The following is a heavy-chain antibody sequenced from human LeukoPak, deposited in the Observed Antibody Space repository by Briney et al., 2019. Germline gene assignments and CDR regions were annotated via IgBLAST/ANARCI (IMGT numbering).Heavy chain of an antibody. CDR1: GYSISSGYY. Sequence: PSETLSLTCSVSGYSISSGYYWGWIRQPPGKGLEWIGSMYHSGGTYHNPSLKSRVTISVDTSKNQFSLKLSSVTAADTAVYYCARVPSITVAGPRWDYWGQGALVTVSS. V-gene: IGHV4-38-2*02. CDR2: MYHSGGT. CDR3: ARVPSITVAGPRWDY. D-gene: IGHD6-19*01. J-gene: IGHJ4*02.